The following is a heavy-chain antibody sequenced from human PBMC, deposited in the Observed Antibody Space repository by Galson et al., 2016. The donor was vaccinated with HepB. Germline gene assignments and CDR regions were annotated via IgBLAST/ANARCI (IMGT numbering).Heavy chain of an antibody. J-gene: IGHJ4*02. CDR1: GFDFSVHY. D-gene: IGHD2-2*01. CDR3: ARDVSPYASPPDY. V-gene: IGHV3-11*04. Sequence: SLRLSCAASGFDFSVHYMSWIRQAPGKGLEWVSDISTSGDAIHYSDSVRGRFTISRDNAKSSLFLHMNSLRDDDTAVYYCARDVSPYASPPDYWGQGTLVTVSS. CDR2: ISTSGDAI.